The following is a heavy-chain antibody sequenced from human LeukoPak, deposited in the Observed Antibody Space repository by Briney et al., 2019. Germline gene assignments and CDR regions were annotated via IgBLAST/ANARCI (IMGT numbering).Heavy chain of an antibody. V-gene: IGHV3-53*01. D-gene: IGHD6-19*01. CDR2: IYSGGST. CDR1: GFTVSSNY. J-gene: IGHJ3*02. CDR3: ARARQWLLGLGRAFDI. Sequence: GGSLRLSCAASGFTVSSNYMSWVRQAPGKGLEWVSVIYSGGSTYYADSVKGRFTISRDNSKNTLYLQMNSLRAEDTAVYYCARARQWLLGLGRAFDIWGQGTMVTVSS.